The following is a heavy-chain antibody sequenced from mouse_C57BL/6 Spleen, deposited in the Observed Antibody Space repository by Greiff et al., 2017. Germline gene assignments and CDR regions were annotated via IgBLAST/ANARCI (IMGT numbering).Heavy chain of an antibody. J-gene: IGHJ4*01. CDR1: GYTFTGYW. CDR3: ARIYYDGYRHYYAMDY. Sequence: VQLQQSGAELARPGASVKLSCKASGYTFTGYWIEWVKQRPGHGLEWIGEILPGSGSTNYNEKFKGKATFTADTSSNTAYMQLSSLTTEDSAIYYCARIYYDGYRHYYAMDYWGKGTSVTVSS. D-gene: IGHD2-3*01. V-gene: IGHV1-9*01. CDR2: ILPGSGST.